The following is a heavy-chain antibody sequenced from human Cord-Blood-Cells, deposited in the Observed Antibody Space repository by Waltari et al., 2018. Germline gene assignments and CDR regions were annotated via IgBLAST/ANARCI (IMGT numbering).Heavy chain of an antibody. D-gene: IGHD6-19*01. Sequence: QVQLQESGPGLVKPSETLSLTCTVSGGSISSYYWSWIRQPAGKGLEWIGCIYTSGSTNYNPSLKSRVTMSVDTSKNQFSLKLSSVTAADTAVYYCARGIAVAGYNWFDPWGQGTLVTVSS. CDR3: ARGIAVAGYNWFDP. CDR2: IYTSGST. J-gene: IGHJ5*02. CDR1: GGSISSYY. V-gene: IGHV4-4*07.